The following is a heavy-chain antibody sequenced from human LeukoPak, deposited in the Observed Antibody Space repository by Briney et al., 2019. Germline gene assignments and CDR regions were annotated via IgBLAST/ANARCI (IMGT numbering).Heavy chain of an antibody. CDR2: ISAYNGNT. Sequence: GASVKVSCKASGYTFTSYGISWVRQAPGQGLEWMGWISAYNGNTNYAQKLQGRVTMTTDTSTSTAYMELRSLRSDDTAVYYCAGAPHSDYGDYVRGNWFDPWGQGTLVTVSS. D-gene: IGHD4-17*01. CDR1: GYTFTSYG. CDR3: AGAPHSDYGDYVRGNWFDP. J-gene: IGHJ5*02. V-gene: IGHV1-18*01.